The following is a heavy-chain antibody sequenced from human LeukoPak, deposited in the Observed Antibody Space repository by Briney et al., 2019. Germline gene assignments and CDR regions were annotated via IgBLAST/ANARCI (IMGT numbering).Heavy chain of an antibody. V-gene: IGHV1-2*02. CDR1: GYTFTGYY. Sequence: GASVKVSCKASGYTFTGYYMHWVRQAPGQGLEWMGWINPNSGGTNYAQKFQGRVTMTRDTSISAAYMELSRLRSDDTAVYYCASYPYYGSGISYFDLWGRGTLVTVSS. J-gene: IGHJ2*01. CDR2: INPNSGGT. CDR3: ASYPYYGSGISYFDL. D-gene: IGHD3-10*01.